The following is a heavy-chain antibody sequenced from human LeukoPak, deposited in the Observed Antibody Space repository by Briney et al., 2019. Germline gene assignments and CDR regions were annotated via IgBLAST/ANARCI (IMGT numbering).Heavy chain of an antibody. CDR1: GFTFSNHG. J-gene: IGHJ4*02. Sequence: AGGSLRLSCAASGFTFSNHGMNWVRQAPGKGLEWVSGISPSGNITYYADSVKGRFTISRDNSKNTPHLEVISLTAEDTAVYYCAKDDAWIRFGEWSQGTLVTVSS. CDR3: AKDDAWIRFGE. V-gene: IGHV3-23*01. CDR2: ISPSGNIT. D-gene: IGHD3-10*01.